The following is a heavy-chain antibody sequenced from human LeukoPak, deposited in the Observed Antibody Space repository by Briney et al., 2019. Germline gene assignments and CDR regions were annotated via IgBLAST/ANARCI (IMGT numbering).Heavy chain of an antibody. CDR3: ASRDVGVATYRIDY. CDR2: ISSSGSII. J-gene: IGHJ4*02. CDR1: GFIFSSYS. D-gene: IGHD5-12*01. V-gene: IGHV3-48*02. Sequence: PGGSLRLSCAASGFIFSSYSMNWVRQAPGKGLEWVSYISSSGSIIYYADSVKGRFTISRDNARNSLLLQMNSLRDEDTAVYYCASRDVGVATYRIDYWGRGTLVTVSS.